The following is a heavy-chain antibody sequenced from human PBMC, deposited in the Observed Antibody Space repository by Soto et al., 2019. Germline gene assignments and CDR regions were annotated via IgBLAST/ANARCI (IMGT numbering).Heavy chain of an antibody. CDR3: ARAATGYDPYYYYYYMDV. CDR1: GYTFTSYG. V-gene: IGHV1-18*01. CDR2: ISAYNGNT. Sequence: ASVKVSFKASGYTFTSYGISWVRQAPGQGLEWMGWISAYNGNTNYAQKLQGRVTMTTDTSTSTAYMELRSLRSDDTAVYYCARAATGYDPYYYYYYMDVWGKGTTVTVS. D-gene: IGHD5-12*01. J-gene: IGHJ6*03.